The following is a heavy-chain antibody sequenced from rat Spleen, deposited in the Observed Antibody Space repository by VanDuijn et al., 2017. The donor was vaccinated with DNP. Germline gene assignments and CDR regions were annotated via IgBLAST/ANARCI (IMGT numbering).Heavy chain of an antibody. D-gene: IGHD5-1*01. CDR2: ISYDGIST. CDR1: GFTFSDYY. Sequence: EVQLVESGGGLVQPGRSLKLSCAASGFTFSDYYMAWVRQAPTKGLELVAYISYDGISTYYGDSVKGRFTISRENAKSTLYLQMISLRSEDMATYYCARASYGSNWDYWGQGTLVTVSS. J-gene: IGHJ3*01. CDR3: ARASYGSNWDY. V-gene: IGHV5-22*01.